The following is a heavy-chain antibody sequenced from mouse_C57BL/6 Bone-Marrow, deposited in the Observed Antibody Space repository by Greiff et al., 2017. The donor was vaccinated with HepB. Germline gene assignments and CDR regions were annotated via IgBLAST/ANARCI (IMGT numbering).Heavy chain of an antibody. CDR2: IYPGSGST. CDR3: ARIRSGYPPWFAY. V-gene: IGHV1-55*01. Sequence: QVQLKQSGAELVKPGASVKMSCKASGYTFTSYWITWVKQRPGQGLEWIGDIYPGSGSTNYNEKFKSKATLTVDTSSSTAYMQLSSLTSEDSAVYYCARIRSGYPPWFAYWGQGTLVTVSA. CDR1: GYTFTSYW. J-gene: IGHJ3*01. D-gene: IGHD3-2*02.